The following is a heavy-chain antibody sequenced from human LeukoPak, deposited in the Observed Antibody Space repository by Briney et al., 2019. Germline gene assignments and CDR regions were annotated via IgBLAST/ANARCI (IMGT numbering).Heavy chain of an antibody. V-gene: IGHV1-69*04. CDR1: GGTFSSYA. Sequence: ASVKVSCKASGGTFSSYAISWVRQAPGQGLEWMGRIIPILGIANYAQKFQGRVTITADKSTSTAYMELSSLRSEDTAVYYCARSAYDSSGRAYYYYYGMDVWAKGPRSPSP. CDR2: IIPILGIA. J-gene: IGHJ6*02. D-gene: IGHD3-22*01. CDR3: ARSAYDSSGRAYYYYYGMDV.